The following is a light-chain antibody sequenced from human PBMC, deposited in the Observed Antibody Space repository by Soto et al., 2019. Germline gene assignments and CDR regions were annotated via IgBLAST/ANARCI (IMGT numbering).Light chain of an antibody. CDR2: GAS. CDR3: QQHSHWPPWT. J-gene: IGKJ1*01. Sequence: EVVLTQSPATLSLPPGERATLSCRASENVRTFVDWYQQKPGQAPRLLIYGASNRATGIPARFSGSGSGTDFTLTISNLEPEDFAVYYCQQHSHWPPWTFRQGTRVEIQ. CDR1: ENVRTF. V-gene: IGKV3-11*01.